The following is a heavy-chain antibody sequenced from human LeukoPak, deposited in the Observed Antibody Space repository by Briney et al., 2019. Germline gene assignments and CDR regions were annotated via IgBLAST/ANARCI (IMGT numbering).Heavy chain of an antibody. V-gene: IGHV1-18*01. J-gene: IGHJ4*02. D-gene: IGHD2-2*02. Sequence: ASVKVSCKASGYTFTSYGISWVRQAPGQGLEWMGWISAYNGNTNYAQKLQGRVTMTTDTSTSTAYMELRSLRSDDTAVYYCARDTGAVVPAAIHYFDYWGQGTLVTVSS. CDR1: GYTFTSYG. CDR3: ARDTGAVVPAAIHYFDY. CDR2: ISAYNGNT.